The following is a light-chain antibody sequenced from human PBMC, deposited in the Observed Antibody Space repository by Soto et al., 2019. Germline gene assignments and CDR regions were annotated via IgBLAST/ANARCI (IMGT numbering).Light chain of an antibody. CDR2: ENN. V-gene: IGLV1-40*01. CDR1: SSNIGAGYE. J-gene: IGLJ1*01. CDR3: QSYDISLSGYV. Sequence: QSVLTQPPSVSEAPGQRVTISCTGSSSNIGAGYEAHWYQQVPGTAPKLLIYENNNRPSGVPDRFSGSKSGTSASLAITGHQAKDEAEYYCQSYDISLSGYVFGTGTKLTVL.